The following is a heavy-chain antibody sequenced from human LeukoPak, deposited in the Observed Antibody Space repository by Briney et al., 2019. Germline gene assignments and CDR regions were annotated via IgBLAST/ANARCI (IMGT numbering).Heavy chain of an antibody. V-gene: IGHV4-59*01. CDR1: GDSISSYY. Sequence: SETQSLTCTVSGDSISSYYWTWIRQPPGKGLEWIGYIYYSGSTNYNPSLKSRVTISVDTSKNQFSLKLNSVTAADTAVYDCARENNYFDYWGQGTLVTVSS. CDR3: ARENNYFDY. CDR2: IYYSGST. J-gene: IGHJ4*02.